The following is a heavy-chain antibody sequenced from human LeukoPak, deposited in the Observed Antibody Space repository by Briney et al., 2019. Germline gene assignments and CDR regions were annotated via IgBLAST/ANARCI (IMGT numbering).Heavy chain of an antibody. Sequence: GGSLRLSCAASGFTFSSYGMHWVRQAPGKGLEWVAVISYDGSNKYYADSVKGRFTISRDNSKNTLYLQMNSLRAEDTAVYYCARDFRYSGYDYNDYWGQGTLVTVSS. V-gene: IGHV3-30*03. J-gene: IGHJ4*02. CDR2: ISYDGSNK. CDR3: ARDFRYSGYDYNDY. D-gene: IGHD5-12*01. CDR1: GFTFSSYG.